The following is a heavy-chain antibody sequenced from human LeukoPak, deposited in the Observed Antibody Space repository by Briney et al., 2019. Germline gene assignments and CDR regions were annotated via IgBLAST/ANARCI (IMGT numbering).Heavy chain of an antibody. Sequence: PGGSLRLSCAAPGFTFSSYGMHWVRQAPGKGLEWVAFIRYDGSNKYYADSVKGRFTISRDNSKNTLYLQMNSLRAEDTAVYYCAKDDYGGSSLSRNTYNWFVPWGEGNLVTVSS. CDR2: IRYDGSNK. CDR1: GFTFSSYG. J-gene: IGHJ5*02. D-gene: IGHD4-23*01. CDR3: AKDDYGGSSLSRNTYNWFVP. V-gene: IGHV3-30*02.